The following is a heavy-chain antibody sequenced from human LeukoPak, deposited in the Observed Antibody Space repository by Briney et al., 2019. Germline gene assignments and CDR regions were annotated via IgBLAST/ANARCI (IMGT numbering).Heavy chain of an antibody. CDR1: GGSISSYY. D-gene: IGHD2-2*02. V-gene: IGHV4-59*01. Sequence: PSETLSLTCTVSGGSISSYYWSWIRQPPGKGLEWIGYIYYSGSTNYNPSLKSRVTISVDTSKNQFSPKLSSVIAADTAVYYCARAVVPAAIIDYWGQGTLVTVSS. CDR3: ARAVVPAAIIDY. J-gene: IGHJ4*02. CDR2: IYYSGST.